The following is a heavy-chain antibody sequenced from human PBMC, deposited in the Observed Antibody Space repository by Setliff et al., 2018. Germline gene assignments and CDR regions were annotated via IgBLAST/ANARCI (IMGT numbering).Heavy chain of an antibody. Sequence: ASVKVSCKDSGYTFSTYGISWVRQAPGQGLEWMGWMNLNSGNTGYAQKFQGRVTMTRSTSISTAYMELRSLRSDDTAVYYCARAPAYSSTPGSYAFDIWGQGTMVTVSS. V-gene: IGHV1-8*02. CDR1: GYTFSTYG. J-gene: IGHJ3*02. D-gene: IGHD6-13*01. CDR2: MNLNSGNT. CDR3: ARAPAYSSTPGSYAFDI.